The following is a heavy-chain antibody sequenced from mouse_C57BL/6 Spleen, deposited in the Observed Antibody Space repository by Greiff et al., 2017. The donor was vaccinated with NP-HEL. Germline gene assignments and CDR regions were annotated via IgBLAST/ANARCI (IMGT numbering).Heavy chain of an antibody. J-gene: IGHJ4*01. CDR3: ARFDYDADYAMDY. CDR2: INPSSGYT. V-gene: IGHV1-7*01. CDR1: GYTFTSYW. D-gene: IGHD2-4*01. Sequence: QVQLKESGAELAKPGASVKLSCKASGYTFTSYWMHWVKQRPGQGLEWIGYINPSSGYTKYNQKFKDKATLTADKSSSTAYMQLSSLTYEDSAVYYCARFDYDADYAMDYWGQGTSVTVSS.